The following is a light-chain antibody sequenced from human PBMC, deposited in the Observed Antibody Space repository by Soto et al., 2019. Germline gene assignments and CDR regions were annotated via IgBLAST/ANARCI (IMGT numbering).Light chain of an antibody. CDR1: IDDIGAYDY. J-gene: IGLJ2*01. Sequence: QSALTQPASGSGSPGQSITISCAGTIDDIGAYDYVSWYQQHPGNAPKLLVYEVTNRPSGVSDRFSGSKSGNTASLTISGLQAEDEADYYCNSYTNSSAVVYGGGTKVTVL. V-gene: IGLV2-14*01. CDR2: EVT. CDR3: NSYTNSSAVV.